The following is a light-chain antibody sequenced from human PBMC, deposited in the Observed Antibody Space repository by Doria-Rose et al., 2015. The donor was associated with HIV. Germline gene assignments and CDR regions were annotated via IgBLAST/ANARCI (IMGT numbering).Light chain of an antibody. Sequence: SSLSASIGDRVTITCLASQTVSTYLNWFQQEPGKAPKLLIYAASRLQSGVPSRFSGSGSGTDFTLTISGLQPGDFATYYCQQTYSSPPWTFGQGTKVEMK. V-gene: IGKV1-39*01. CDR1: QTVSTY. CDR2: AAS. J-gene: IGKJ1*01. CDR3: QQTYSSPPWT.